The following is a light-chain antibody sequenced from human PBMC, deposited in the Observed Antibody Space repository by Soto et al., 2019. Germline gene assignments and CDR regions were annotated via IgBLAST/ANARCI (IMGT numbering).Light chain of an antibody. CDR1: QGISHY. CDR3: QQLTSYPRSS. J-gene: IGKJ5*01. Sequence: LSGTERDKITITCRASQGISHYLAGYQHRPGKAPTLLIYAASTLQTGVPSRFSGSGSGTEFSLTISSLQPEYFATYRCQQLTSYPRSSVAQGTRLEIK. V-gene: IGKV1-9*01. CDR2: AAS.